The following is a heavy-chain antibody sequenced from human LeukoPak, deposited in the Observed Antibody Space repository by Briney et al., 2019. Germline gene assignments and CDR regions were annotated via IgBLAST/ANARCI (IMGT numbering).Heavy chain of an antibody. CDR1: GYTFTSYG. D-gene: IGHD2-15*01. Sequence: ASVKVSCKASGYTFTSYGISWVRQAPGQGLEWMGWISAYNGNTNYAQKLQGRVTMTTDTSTSTAYMELRSLRSDDTAVYYCTRGGSYHTLLDMMFWFDPWGQGTLVTVSS. J-gene: IGHJ5*02. CDR2: ISAYNGNT. CDR3: TRGGSYHTLLDMMFWFDP. V-gene: IGHV1-18*01.